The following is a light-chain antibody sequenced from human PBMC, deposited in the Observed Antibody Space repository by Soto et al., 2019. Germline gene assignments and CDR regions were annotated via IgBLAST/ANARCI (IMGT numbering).Light chain of an antibody. CDR2: AAS. Sequence: DIQMTQSPSSLSASVGDRVTITCRASQSISSYLNWYQQKPGKAPKLLIYAASNLQSGVPSRFSGSGSGTDFTLTISSLQPEDFATYYCQQSYSTPPVTFGGGSKVEIK. CDR3: QQSYSTPPVT. CDR1: QSISSY. V-gene: IGKV1-39*01. J-gene: IGKJ4*01.